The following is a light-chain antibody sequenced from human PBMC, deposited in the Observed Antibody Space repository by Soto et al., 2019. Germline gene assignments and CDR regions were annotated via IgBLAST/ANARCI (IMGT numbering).Light chain of an antibody. J-gene: IGLJ1*01. CDR3: SSYTSSSTVLV. CDR1: SSDVGGYNY. Sequence: QSALTQPASVSGSPGQSITISCTGTSSDVGGYNYVSWYQQQPGKAPKLMIYEVSNRPSGVSNSFSGTKSGNTASLTISGLQAEDEADYYCSSYTSSSTVLVFGTGSKLTVL. CDR2: EVS. V-gene: IGLV2-14*01.